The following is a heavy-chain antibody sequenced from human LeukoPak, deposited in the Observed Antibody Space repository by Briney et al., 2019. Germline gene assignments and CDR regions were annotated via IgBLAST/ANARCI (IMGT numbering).Heavy chain of an antibody. CDR1: GFTFSSYG. V-gene: IGHV3-NL1*01. J-gene: IGHJ4*02. Sequence: GGSLRLSCAASGFTFSSYGMHWVRQAPGKGLEWVSVIYAGGTTHYADSVKGRFTISRDNSKNTLHLQMNSLRVEDTAVYYCARDWVAVHSWGQGTLVSVSS. CDR2: IYAGGTT. CDR3: ARDWVAVHS. D-gene: IGHD2-2*01.